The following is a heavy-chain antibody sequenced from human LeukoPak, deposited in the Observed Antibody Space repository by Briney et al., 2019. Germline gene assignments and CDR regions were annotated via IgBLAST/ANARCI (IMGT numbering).Heavy chain of an antibody. CDR3: ARDRIGYSSSTCVIDY. CDR2: INPKSGDR. V-gene: IGHV1-2*06. Sequence: ASVKVSCKASGYTFTDYYIHWVRQAPGQGLEWMGRINPKSGDRSYAQKFQDRVTMSRDTSITTAYMDLSSLTSDDTAMYYCARDRIGYSSSTCVIDYWGQGTLVTVSS. D-gene: IGHD2-2*01. J-gene: IGHJ4*02. CDR1: GYTFTDYY.